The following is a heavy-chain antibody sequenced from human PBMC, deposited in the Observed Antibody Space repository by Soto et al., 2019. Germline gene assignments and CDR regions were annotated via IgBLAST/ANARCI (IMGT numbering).Heavy chain of an antibody. CDR3: AKGWRQWLFTSDFNY. CDR2: VSHDGRNT. CDR1: GFTFSDYA. J-gene: IGHJ4*02. V-gene: IGHV3-30*18. D-gene: IGHD6-19*01. Sequence: VQLVESGGGVVQPGRSLRLSCAASGFTFSDYAMHWVRQAQGKGLEWVAVVSHDGRNTHYADSVKGRFTISRDSSKNTVSLEMTSLRAEDTAVYYCAKGWRQWLFTSDFNYWGQGALVPVSA.